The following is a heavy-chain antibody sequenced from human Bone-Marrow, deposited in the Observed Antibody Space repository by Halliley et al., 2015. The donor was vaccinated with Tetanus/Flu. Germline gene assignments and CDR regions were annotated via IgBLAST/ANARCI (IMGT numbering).Heavy chain of an antibody. D-gene: IGHD3-10*01. J-gene: IGHJ4*02. CDR2: MNPPSGNT. Sequence: QLVQSGAEVKKPGASVKVSCKASGYTFTSNDIHWVRQATGQGLEWMGWMNPPSGNTAYAQKFQGRVTMTRDTSVSTAYMELSSLRSDDTAVYYCVRRIWFGDSFFDSWGQGTLVTVSS. CDR3: VRRIWFGDSFFDS. V-gene: IGHV1-8*01. CDR1: GYTFTSND.